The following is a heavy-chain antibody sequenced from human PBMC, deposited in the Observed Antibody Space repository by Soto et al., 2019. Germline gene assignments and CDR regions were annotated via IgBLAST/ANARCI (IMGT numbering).Heavy chain of an antibody. CDR3: ARRLPGDIVVPAAMYYYYGMDV. J-gene: IGHJ6*02. CDR1: GGSISSSSYY. Sequence: QLQLQESGPGLVKPSETLSLTCTVSGGSISSSSYYWGWIRQPPGKGLEWIGSIYYSGSTYYNPSLKSRVTISVDTSKNQFFLKLSSVTAADTAVYYCARRLPGDIVVPAAMYYYYGMDVWGQGTTVTVSS. CDR2: IYYSGST. D-gene: IGHD2-2*01. V-gene: IGHV4-39*01.